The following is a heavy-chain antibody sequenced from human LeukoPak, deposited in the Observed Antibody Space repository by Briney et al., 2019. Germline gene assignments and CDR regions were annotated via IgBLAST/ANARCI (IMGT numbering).Heavy chain of an antibody. CDR1: GYTFTSYG. J-gene: IGHJ3*02. CDR3: ARGDIAVAGTRGDAFDI. CDR2: ISAYNGNT. D-gene: IGHD6-19*01. Sequence: ASVKVSCKASGYTFTSYGISWVRQAPGQRLEWMGWISAYNGNTNYAQKLQGRVTMTTDTSTSTAYMELRSLRSDDTAVYYCARGDIAVAGTRGDAFDIWGQGTMVTVSS. V-gene: IGHV1-18*01.